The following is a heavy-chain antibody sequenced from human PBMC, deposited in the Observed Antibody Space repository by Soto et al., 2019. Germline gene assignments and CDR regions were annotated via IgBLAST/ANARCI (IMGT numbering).Heavy chain of an antibody. CDR2: IWYDGSNK. D-gene: IGHD6-13*01. V-gene: IGHV3-33*01. J-gene: IGHJ6*02. Sequence: GGSLRLSCAASGFTFSSYGMHWVRQAPGKGLEWVAVIWYDGSNKYYADSVKGRFTISRDNSKNTLYLQMNSLRAEDTAVYYCARDLIERGIAAAGDYYYGMDVWGQGTTVTVSS. CDR3: ARDLIERGIAAAGDYYYGMDV. CDR1: GFTFSSYG.